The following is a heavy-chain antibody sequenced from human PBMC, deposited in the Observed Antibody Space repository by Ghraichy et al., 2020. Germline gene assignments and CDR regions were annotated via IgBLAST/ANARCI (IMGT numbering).Heavy chain of an antibody. D-gene: IGHD3-16*02. CDR2: IKSKNDGGTT. V-gene: IGHV3-15*01. CDR3: ASDSGGWGGVIFY. J-gene: IGHJ4*02. CDR1: GFTFNYAW. Sequence: LTCEASGFTFNYAWLSWVRQAPGKGLEWIARIKSKNDGGTTDYSAPVTGRFTISRDDSKNTLYLQMNSLRMDDTAVYFCASDSGGWGGVIFYWGQGTLVTVSS.